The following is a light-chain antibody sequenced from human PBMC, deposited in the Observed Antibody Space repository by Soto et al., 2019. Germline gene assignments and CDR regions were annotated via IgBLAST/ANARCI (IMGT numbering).Light chain of an antibody. CDR1: QDISNY. J-gene: IGKJ3*01. CDR2: DAS. V-gene: IGKV1-33*01. CDR3: QQYHYLPG. Sequence: DIQLTQSPSFLSASVGDRVTITCRASQDISNYLAWYQQKPGKAPKLLIYDASNLESGVPSRFSGSGSGTKFTFTISSLQPEDTATYYCQQYHYLPGFGPGTKVNIK.